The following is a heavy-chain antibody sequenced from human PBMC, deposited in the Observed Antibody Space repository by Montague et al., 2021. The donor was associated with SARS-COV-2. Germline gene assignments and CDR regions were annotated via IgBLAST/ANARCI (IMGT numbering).Heavy chain of an antibody. D-gene: IGHD4-17*01. CDR1: GFPFTSYG. Sequence: FRRLSCAASGFPFTSYGMHWLRQAPGKGLEWAAVIWYDGSNKYYADSVKGRFTISRDNSKNTLYLQMNSLRAEDTAVYYCARESGFGDHGNAFDIWGQGTMVTVSS. CDR3: ARESGFGDHGNAFDI. J-gene: IGHJ3*02. V-gene: IGHV3-33*01. CDR2: IWYDGSNK.